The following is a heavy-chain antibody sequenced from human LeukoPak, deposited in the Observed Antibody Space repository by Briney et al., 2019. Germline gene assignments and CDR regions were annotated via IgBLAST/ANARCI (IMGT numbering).Heavy chain of an antibody. D-gene: IGHD3-9*01. Sequence: GASVKVSCKVSGYTLTELSMHWVRQAPGKGLEWMGGFDPEDGETIYAQKFQGRVTMTEDTSTDTAYMELSSLRSEDTAVYYCATLDWLFPLYYFDYWGQGTLVTVSS. V-gene: IGHV1-24*01. J-gene: IGHJ4*02. CDR1: GYTLTELS. CDR2: FDPEDGET. CDR3: ATLDWLFPLYYFDY.